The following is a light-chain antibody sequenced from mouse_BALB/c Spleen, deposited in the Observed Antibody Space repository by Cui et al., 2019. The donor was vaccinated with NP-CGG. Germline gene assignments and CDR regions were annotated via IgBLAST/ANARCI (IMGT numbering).Light chain of an antibody. CDR2: GTN. CDR3: ALWYNNHWV. Sequence: QAVVTQEPALTTSPGETVTLPCRSSTGAVTTNNFANWVREKPDHLFTGLIGGTNNRTPGVPARFSGSLIGDKAALTIAGAQTEDKAIYFCALWYNNHWVFGGGTKLTVL. V-gene: IGLV1*01. CDR1: TGAVTTNNF. J-gene: IGLJ1*01.